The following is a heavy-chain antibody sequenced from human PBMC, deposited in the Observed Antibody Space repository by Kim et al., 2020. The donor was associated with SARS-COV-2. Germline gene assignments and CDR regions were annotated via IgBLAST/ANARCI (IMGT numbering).Heavy chain of an antibody. J-gene: IGHJ4*01. V-gene: IGHV4-59*08. D-gene: IGHD6-13*01. CDR2: IYYSGST. CDR1: GGAISSYY. Sequence: SETLSLTCTVSGGAISSYYWSWIRQPPGKGLEWIGYIYYSGSTNYNPSLKSRVTISVDTSNNQFSLKLSSVTASATAVYYCARAKTDSSSWTLGVDYWG. CDR3: ARAKTDSSSWTLGVDY.